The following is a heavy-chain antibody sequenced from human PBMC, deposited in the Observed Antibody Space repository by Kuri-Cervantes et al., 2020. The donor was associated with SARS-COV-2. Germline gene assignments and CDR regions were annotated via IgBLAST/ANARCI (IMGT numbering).Heavy chain of an antibody. CDR1: GFMFSNYW. V-gene: IGHV3-7*05. D-gene: IGHD2-15*01. J-gene: IGHJ4*02. Sequence: GESLKISCAASGFMFSNYWMNWVRQPKGKGLEWGAKVKADGSEKYYVDSVEGRFTISRDNAKNSLYLQMNSLRAEDTDVYYCARDEYSGDIVAPDYWGQGTLVTVSS. CDR2: VKADGSEK. CDR3: ARDEYSGDIVAPDY.